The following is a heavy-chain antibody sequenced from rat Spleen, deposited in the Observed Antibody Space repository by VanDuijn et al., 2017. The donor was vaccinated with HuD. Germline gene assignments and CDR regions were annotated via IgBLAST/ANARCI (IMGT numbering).Heavy chain of an antibody. D-gene: IGHD1-4*01. J-gene: IGHJ2*01. CDR2: IIYDGSRT. CDR1: GFTFSDYY. V-gene: IGHV5-17*01. CDR3: ARRPGDFDC. Sequence: EVQLVESDGGLVQPGRSLKLSCAASGFTFSDYYMAWVRQAPTKGLEWVATIIYDGSRTYYRDSLKGRFTISRDKTESTLYLQMDGLRSEDTATYYCARRPGDFDCWGQGVMVTVSS.